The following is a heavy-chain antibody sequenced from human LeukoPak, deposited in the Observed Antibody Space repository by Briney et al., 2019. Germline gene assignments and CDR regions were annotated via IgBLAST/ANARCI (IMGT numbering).Heavy chain of an antibody. D-gene: IGHD2-21*02. Sequence: ASVKVSCTASGYSFTTYGIMWVRQAPGQAPESMGWINTSTGNTYYAQNFQGRVTMTRDTSTSTAYMELRSLQSDDTAVYYCTRKRCSGDCYLSDPWGQGTRVTVSS. CDR2: INTSTGNT. V-gene: IGHV1-18*04. J-gene: IGHJ5*02. CDR3: TRKRCSGDCYLSDP. CDR1: GYSFTTYG.